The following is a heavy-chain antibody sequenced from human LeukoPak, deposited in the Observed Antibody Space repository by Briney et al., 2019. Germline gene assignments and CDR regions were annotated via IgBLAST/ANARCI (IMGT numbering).Heavy chain of an antibody. D-gene: IGHD3-10*01. CDR2: ISYDGSNK. CDR1: GFTFTTYA. Sequence: PGRSLRLSCAASGFTFTTYAMDWVRQAPGKGLEWVAVISYDGSNKYYADSVKGRFTISRDNSKNTVYLQMNSLRAEDTAVYYCARDGDGSGSDSFDYWGQGTLVTVSS. J-gene: IGHJ4*02. V-gene: IGHV3-30*04. CDR3: ARDGDGSGSDSFDY.